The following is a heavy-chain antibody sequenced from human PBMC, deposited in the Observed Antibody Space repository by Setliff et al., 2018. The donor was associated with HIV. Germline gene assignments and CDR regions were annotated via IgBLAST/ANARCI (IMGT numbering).Heavy chain of an antibody. CDR1: GASIKSHY. CDR3: ARNWVYSDYFRWGAPKDFYAMDV. D-gene: IGHD4-17*01. V-gene: IGHV4-59*11. CDR2: LSSCGRT. Sequence: SETLSLTCTVFGASIKSHYWSWIRQSPGKRLEWIGSLSSCGRTRYNPSLESRVTISVDTSKNQFSLNLNSVTAADTAVYYCARNWVYSDYFRWGAPKDFYAMDVWGQGTTVTVSS. J-gene: IGHJ6*02.